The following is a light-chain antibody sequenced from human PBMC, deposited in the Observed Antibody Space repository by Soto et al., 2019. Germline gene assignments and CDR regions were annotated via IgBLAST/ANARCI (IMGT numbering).Light chain of an antibody. CDR3: GSYTRSXTRV. V-gene: IGLV2-14*01. Sequence: QSALTQPASVSGSPGQSITISCTGTSSDVGGYNYVSWYQQHPGKAPKLMIYEVSNRPAGVSNRFAGSKSGNTASLTISGLPAEDEADYYCGSYTRSXTRVFGTGTKVXV. CDR2: EVS. J-gene: IGLJ1*01. CDR1: SSDVGGYNY.